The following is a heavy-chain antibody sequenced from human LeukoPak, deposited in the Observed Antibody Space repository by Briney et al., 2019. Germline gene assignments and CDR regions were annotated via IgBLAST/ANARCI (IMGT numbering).Heavy chain of an antibody. Sequence: GASVKVSCKASGYTFTSYSMHWVRQAPGQGLEWMGKINPSDVNTNYSQKFQGRVTMTRDTSTSTVYMELSSLRSEDTAIYYCARGGSCNSASGGDCSHLLIAWGQGTLVTVSS. CDR3: ARGGSCNSASGGDCSHLLIA. J-gene: IGHJ5*02. CDR1: GYTFTSYS. CDR2: INPSDVNT. V-gene: IGHV1-46*01. D-gene: IGHD2-21*02.